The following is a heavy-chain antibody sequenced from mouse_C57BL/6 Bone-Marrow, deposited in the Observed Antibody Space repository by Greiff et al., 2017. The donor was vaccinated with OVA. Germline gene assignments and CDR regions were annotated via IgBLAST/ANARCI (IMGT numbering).Heavy chain of an antibody. D-gene: IGHD1-1*01. V-gene: IGHV1-82*01. J-gene: IGHJ4*01. Sequence: VKVVESGPELVKPGASVKISCKASGYAFSSSWMNWVKQRPGKGLEWIGRIYPGDGDTNYNGKFKGKATLTADKSSSTAYMQLSSLTSEDSAVYVCAREFTTVVATDYAMDYWGQGTSVTVSS. CDR3: AREFTTVVATDYAMDY. CDR2: IYPGDGDT. CDR1: GYAFSSSW.